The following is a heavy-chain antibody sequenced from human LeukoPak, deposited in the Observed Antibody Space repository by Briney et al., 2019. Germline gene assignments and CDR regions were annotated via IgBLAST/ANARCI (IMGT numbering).Heavy chain of an antibody. Sequence: GGSLRLSCAASGFTFSSYAMHWVRQAPGKGLEWVAVISYDGSNKYYADSVKGRFTISRDNSKNTLYLQMNSLRAEDTAVYYCARGDGSGSYYPYYFDYWGQGTLVTVSS. CDR3: ARGDGSGSYYPYYFDY. CDR1: GFTFSSYA. D-gene: IGHD3-10*01. J-gene: IGHJ4*02. V-gene: IGHV3-30*14. CDR2: ISYDGSNK.